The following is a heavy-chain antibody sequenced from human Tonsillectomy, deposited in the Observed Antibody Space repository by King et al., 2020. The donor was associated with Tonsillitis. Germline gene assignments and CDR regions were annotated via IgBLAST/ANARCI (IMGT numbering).Heavy chain of an antibody. CDR3: AGADDDYGGDSENAFDI. J-gene: IGHJ3*02. V-gene: IGHV4-59*01. CDR1: GGSISAYY. Sequence: QLQESGPGWVKPSETLSLTCTVSGGSISAYYWNWIRQSPGKGLEWLGFISFTGTTNYNPSLRSRVTISVDTSKRHFSLRLTSVTTADTALYYCAGADDDYGGDSENAFDIWGQGTMVTVSS. CDR2: ISFTGTT. D-gene: IGHD4-23*01.